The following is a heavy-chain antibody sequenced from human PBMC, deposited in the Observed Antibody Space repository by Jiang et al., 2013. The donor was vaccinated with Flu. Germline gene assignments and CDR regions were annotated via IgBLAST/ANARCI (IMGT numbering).Heavy chain of an antibody. CDR2: FFPNDQV. Sequence: KPTQTLTLTCTVSDFSLTNAEMGVSWIRQPPGKALEWLGHFFPNDQVVYTTSLRNRVSISKDSARGQVVLTMTNMDPMDSGTYFCSRMVTDLIFGVFTVAPQTSSFHTWGQGALVTVSS. CDR3: SRMVTDLIFGVFTVAPQTSSFHT. CDR1: DFSLTNAEMG. D-gene: IGHD3-3*01. V-gene: IGHV2-26*01. J-gene: IGHJ5*02.